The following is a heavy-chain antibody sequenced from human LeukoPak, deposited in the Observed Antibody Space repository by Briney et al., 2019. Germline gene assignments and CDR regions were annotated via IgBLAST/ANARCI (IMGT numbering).Heavy chain of an antibody. Sequence: GQSLKFSGKGSGYSFTYYWIAWVRQMPGKGLDWMGIIYPGDSDTRYSPSFQGQVTISVDKSVSAAYLQWSSLKASDTAMYYCASPPTRECSSISCPLSYWGQGTLVTVSS. CDR2: IYPGDSDT. D-gene: IGHD2-2*01. J-gene: IGHJ4*02. V-gene: IGHV5-51*01. CDR1: GYSFTYYW. CDR3: ASPPTRECSSISCPLSY.